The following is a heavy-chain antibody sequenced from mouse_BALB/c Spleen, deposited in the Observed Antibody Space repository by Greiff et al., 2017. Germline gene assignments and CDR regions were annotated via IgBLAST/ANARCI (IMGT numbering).Heavy chain of an antibody. CDR1: GFTFSSYA. CDR2: ISSGGST. Sequence: EVHLVESGGGLVKPGGSLKLSCAASGFTFSSYAMSWVRQTPEKRLEWVASISSGGSTYYPDSVKGRFTISRDNARNILYLQMSSLRSEDTAMYYCARENFITTVVAKGCYFDYWGQGTTLTVSS. D-gene: IGHD1-1*01. V-gene: IGHV5-6-5*01. CDR3: ARENFITTVVAKGCYFDY. J-gene: IGHJ2*01.